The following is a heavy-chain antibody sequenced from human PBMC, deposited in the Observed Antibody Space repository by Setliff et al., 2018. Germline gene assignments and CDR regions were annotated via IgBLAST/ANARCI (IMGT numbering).Heavy chain of an antibody. V-gene: IGHV1-69*05. J-gene: IGHJ6*03. CDR1: GGTFSSYG. Sequence: GASVKVSCKASGGTFSSYGISWVRQAPGQGLEWMGGTIPMFGTTNYARKFQGRVTIITDESTSTAYMQLSSLGSEDTAVYHCVREGVDSRSSTDYRYYMDVWG. CDR2: TIPMFGTT. D-gene: IGHD3-22*01. CDR3: VREGVDSRSSTDYRYYMDV.